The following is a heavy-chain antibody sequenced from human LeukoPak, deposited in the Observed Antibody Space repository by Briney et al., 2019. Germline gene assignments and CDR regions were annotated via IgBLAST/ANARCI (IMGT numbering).Heavy chain of an antibody. CDR2: INHGGGT. D-gene: IGHD3-16*01. CDR1: GGSFSGYY. Sequence: SETLSLTCAVYGGSFSGYYWSWIRQPPGKGLEWIGEINHGGGTNYNPSLKSRVTISVDTSKNQFSLKLSSVTAADTAVYYCARRDDYVWGHNPEVPWGQGTLVTVSS. V-gene: IGHV4-34*01. CDR3: ARRDDYVWGHNPEVP. J-gene: IGHJ5*02.